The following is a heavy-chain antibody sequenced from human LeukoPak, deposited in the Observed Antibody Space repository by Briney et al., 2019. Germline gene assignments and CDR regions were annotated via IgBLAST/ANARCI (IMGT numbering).Heavy chain of an antibody. Sequence: SETLSLTCTVSGGSISSYYWSWIRQPAGKGLEWIGRIYTSGSTNYNPSLKSRVTISVDTSKNQFSLKLSSVTAADTAVYYCARGDGGSSWQAFDYWGQGTLVTVSS. CDR1: GGSISSYY. V-gene: IGHV4-4*07. D-gene: IGHD6-13*01. CDR2: IYTSGST. CDR3: ARGDGGSSWQAFDY. J-gene: IGHJ4*02.